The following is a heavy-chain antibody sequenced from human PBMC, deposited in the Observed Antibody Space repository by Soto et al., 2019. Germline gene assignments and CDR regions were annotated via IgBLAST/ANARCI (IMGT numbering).Heavy chain of an antibody. CDR1: GGTFSSYT. Sequence: GPSVKVSCKASGGTFSSYTISWGRQAPGQGLEWMGRIIPILGIANYAQKFQGRVTITADKSTSTAYMELSSLRSEDTAVYYCARESPYSSSPFDYWGQGTLVTVSS. V-gene: IGHV1-69*04. CDR3: ARESPYSSSPFDY. CDR2: IIPILGIA. D-gene: IGHD6-6*01. J-gene: IGHJ4*02.